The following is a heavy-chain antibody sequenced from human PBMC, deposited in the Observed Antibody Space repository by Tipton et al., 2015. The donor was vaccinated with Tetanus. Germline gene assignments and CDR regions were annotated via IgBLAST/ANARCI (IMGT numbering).Heavy chain of an antibody. V-gene: IGHV4-4*07. CDR2: IYKSGDV. CDR1: GDSIKSYY. Sequence: TLSLTCVVSGDSIKSYYWSWIRQSAGKGLEWIGRIYKSGDVNYNPSLKSRLTLSVGTSKTRLSLKLTSVTAADTAVYYCARANFDFPKKGPFDSWGQGIPVIVS. J-gene: IGHJ4*02. CDR3: ARANFDFPKKGPFDS. D-gene: IGHD3-3*01.